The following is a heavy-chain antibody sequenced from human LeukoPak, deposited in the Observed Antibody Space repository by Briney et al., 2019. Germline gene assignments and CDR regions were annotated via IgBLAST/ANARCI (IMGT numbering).Heavy chain of an antibody. Sequence: PSETLSLTCAVYGGSFSGYYWSWIRQPPGKGLEWIGEISHSGSTNYNPSLKSRVTISVDTSKNQFSLKLSSVTAADTAVYYCARGKWMVRGVISASPFDYWGQGTLVTVSS. CDR2: ISHSGST. D-gene: IGHD3-10*01. CDR1: GGSFSGYY. J-gene: IGHJ4*02. V-gene: IGHV4-34*01. CDR3: ARGKWMVRGVISASPFDY.